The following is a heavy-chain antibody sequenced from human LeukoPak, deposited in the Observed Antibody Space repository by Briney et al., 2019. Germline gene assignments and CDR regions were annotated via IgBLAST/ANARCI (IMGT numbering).Heavy chain of an antibody. Sequence: SETLSLTCTVSGGSISSHYWSWIWQPPGKGLEWIGYIYYSGSTNYNPSLKSRVTISVDTSKNQFSLKLSSVTAADTAVYYCASQNIYCSSTSCYTNRFDPWGQGTLVTVSS. CDR3: ASQNIYCSSTSCYTNRFDP. J-gene: IGHJ5*02. CDR1: GGSISSHY. CDR2: IYYSGST. D-gene: IGHD2-2*02. V-gene: IGHV4-59*11.